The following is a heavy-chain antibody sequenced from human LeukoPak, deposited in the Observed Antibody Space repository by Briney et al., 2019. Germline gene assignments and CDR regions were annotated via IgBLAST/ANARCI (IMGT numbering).Heavy chain of an antibody. CDR1: GFTFSSYI. Sequence: PGGSLRLSCAASGFTFSSYIMNWVRQAPGKGLEWVSTISSSSSSIHYADSVKGRFTVSRDNAKTSLYLQMNSLRAEDTAVYYCARDLSGVTGYTYGRGIDYWGQGTLVTVSS. V-gene: IGHV3-21*01. CDR3: ARDLSGVTGYTYGRGIDY. CDR2: ISSSSSSI. J-gene: IGHJ4*02. D-gene: IGHD5-18*01.